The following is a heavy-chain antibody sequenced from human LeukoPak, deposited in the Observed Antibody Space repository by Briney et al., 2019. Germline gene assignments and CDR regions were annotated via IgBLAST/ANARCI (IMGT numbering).Heavy chain of an antibody. V-gene: IGHV3-7*01. CDR2: IKQDGTEK. D-gene: IGHD6-13*01. Sequence: GGSLRLSCAASGLTFSSYWMSWVRQAPGKGLEWVANIKQDGTEKNYVDSVKGRFTISRDNAKNSLYLQMNSLSAEDTAVYYCGSIGSSWYEDYCGQGTLVTVSS. CDR3: GSIGSSWYEDY. CDR1: GLTFSSYW. J-gene: IGHJ4*02.